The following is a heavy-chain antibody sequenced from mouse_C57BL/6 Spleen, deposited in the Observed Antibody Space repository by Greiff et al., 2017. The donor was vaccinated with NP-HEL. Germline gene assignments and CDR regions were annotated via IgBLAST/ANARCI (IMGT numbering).Heavy chain of an antibody. Sequence: DVLFVASGAGLVTPGGSLKLSCAASGFTFSSYAMSWVRQTPEKRLEWVAYISSGGDYIYYADTVKGRFTISRDNARNTLYLQMSSLKSEDTAMYYCTRDGYYPYAMDYWGQGTSVTVSS. CDR2: ISSGGDYI. CDR3: TRDGYYPYAMDY. D-gene: IGHD2-3*01. CDR1: GFTFSSYA. J-gene: IGHJ4*01. V-gene: IGHV5-9-1*02.